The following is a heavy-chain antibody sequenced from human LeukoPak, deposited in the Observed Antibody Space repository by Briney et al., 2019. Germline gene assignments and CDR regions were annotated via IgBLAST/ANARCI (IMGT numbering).Heavy chain of an antibody. Sequence: GESLKISCKASGYTFTSQWIGWVRQMPGKGLEWLGIIYPGDSDTTYSPSFQGQVTISADKSITTAYLQWSSLKASDTAMYYCARRGDGSETFYTFDIWGQGTLVTVSS. CDR2: IYPGDSDT. J-gene: IGHJ3*02. CDR3: ARRGDGSETFYTFDI. D-gene: IGHD3-10*01. CDR1: GYTFTSQW. V-gene: IGHV5-51*01.